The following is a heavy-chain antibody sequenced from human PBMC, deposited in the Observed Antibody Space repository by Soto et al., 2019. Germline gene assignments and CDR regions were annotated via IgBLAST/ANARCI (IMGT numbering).Heavy chain of an antibody. CDR2: IIPVSGTA. J-gene: IGHJ4*02. V-gene: IGHV1-69*13. Sequence: SVKVSCKASGRTFSSFAISWVRQAPGQGLEWMGGIIPVSGTAKYPQKFQGRVTISADGSTTTAYMELRSLRTDDTAVYYCARGYTWNSAATYSFVHWGQGTMVSLYS. CDR1: GRTFSSFA. D-gene: IGHD1-7*01. CDR3: ARGYTWNSAATYSFVH.